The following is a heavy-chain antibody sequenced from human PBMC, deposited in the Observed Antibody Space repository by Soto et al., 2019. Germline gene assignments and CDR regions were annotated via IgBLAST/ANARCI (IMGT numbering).Heavy chain of an antibody. D-gene: IGHD2-15*01. CDR3: AREYCSGGSCYSHDAFDI. Sequence: GESLKISCKGSGYSFTSYWIGWVRQMPGKGLEWMGIIYPGDSDTRYSPSFQGQVTISADKSISTAYLQWSSLKASDTAMYYCAREYCSGGSCYSHDAFDIWGQGTMVTVSS. CDR1: GYSFTSYW. J-gene: IGHJ3*02. CDR2: IYPGDSDT. V-gene: IGHV5-51*01.